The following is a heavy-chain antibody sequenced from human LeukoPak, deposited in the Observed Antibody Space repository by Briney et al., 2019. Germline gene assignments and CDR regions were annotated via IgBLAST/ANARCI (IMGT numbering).Heavy chain of an antibody. J-gene: IGHJ5*02. Sequence: GSLRLSCAASGFTFSSYSMNWVRQAPGKGLEWVSSISSSSSYIYYADSVKGRFTISRDNAKNSLYLQMNSLRAEDTAVYYCAREYGDTAMVDPWGQGTLVTVSS. V-gene: IGHV3-21*01. CDR3: AREYGDTAMVDP. CDR1: GFTFSSYS. D-gene: IGHD5-18*01. CDR2: ISSSSSYI.